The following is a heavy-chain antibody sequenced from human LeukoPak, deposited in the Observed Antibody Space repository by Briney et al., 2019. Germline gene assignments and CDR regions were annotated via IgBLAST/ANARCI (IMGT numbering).Heavy chain of an antibody. Sequence: PGGYLRLYGAASGFTFSSYSMNWVRQAPGKGLEWVSSISSSSSYIYYADSVKGRFTISRDNAKNSLYLQMNSLRAEDTAVYYCATRKTSHYFDYWGQGTLVTVSS. V-gene: IGHV3-21*01. CDR2: ISSSSSYI. CDR1: GFTFSSYS. D-gene: IGHD6-6*01. CDR3: ATRKTSHYFDY. J-gene: IGHJ4*02.